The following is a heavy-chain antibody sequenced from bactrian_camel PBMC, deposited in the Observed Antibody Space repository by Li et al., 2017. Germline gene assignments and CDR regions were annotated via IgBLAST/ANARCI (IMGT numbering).Heavy chain of an antibody. D-gene: IGHD2*01. CDR2: NSGGGST. J-gene: IGHJ4*01. V-gene: IGHV3S40*01. Sequence: VQLVESGGGSVQAGGSLRLSCAASGFIFSNYDMTWVRQAPGKGLEWVSGNSGGGSTYYADSVKGRFTISRDNAKNTLYLQIDSLKPGDTAMYYCAVGMSGIVVASSGRRTSVCSLSVLDYKNWGQGTQVTVS. CDR3: AVGMSGIVVASSGRRTSVCSLSVLDYKN. CDR1: GFIFSNYD.